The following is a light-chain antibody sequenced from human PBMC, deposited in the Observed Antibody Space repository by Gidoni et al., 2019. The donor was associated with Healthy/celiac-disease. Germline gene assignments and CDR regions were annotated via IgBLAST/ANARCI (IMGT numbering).Light chain of an antibody. CDR3: QQYNSNPRT. J-gene: IGKJ1*01. CDR2: TAS. CDR1: QSISSY. V-gene: IGKV1-39*01. Sequence: DIQMTQSPPSLSASVGDRVTITCRASQSISSYLNWYQQKPGKAPKLLIYTASTLQSGVPSRFSGSGSGTEFTLTISSLQPDDFATYYCQQYNSNPRTFGEGTKVEIK.